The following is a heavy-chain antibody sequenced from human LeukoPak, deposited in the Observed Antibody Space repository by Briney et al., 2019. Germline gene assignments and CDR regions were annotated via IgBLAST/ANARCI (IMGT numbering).Heavy chain of an antibody. D-gene: IGHD5-18*01. J-gene: IGHJ4*02. V-gene: IGHV1-69*01. Sequence: ASVKVSCKASGGTFSSYAISWVRQAPGQGLEWMGGIIPIFGTANYAQKLQGRVTITADESTSTAYMELSSLRSEDTAVYYCARVVDTATTYYFDYWGQGTLVTVSS. CDR3: ARVVDTATTYYFDY. CDR1: GGTFSSYA. CDR2: IIPIFGTA.